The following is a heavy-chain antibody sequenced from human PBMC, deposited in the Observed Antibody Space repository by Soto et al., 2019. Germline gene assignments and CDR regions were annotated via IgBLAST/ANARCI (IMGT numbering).Heavy chain of an antibody. CDR3: ARVDTAMDFDY. V-gene: IGHV3-33*01. Sequence: GVSLRLSCAASGFTFSSYGMHWVRQAPGKGLEWVAVIWYDGSNKYYADSVKGRFTISRDNSKNTLYLQMNSLRAEGTAVYYCARVDTAMDFDYWGQGTLVTVSS. D-gene: IGHD5-18*01. CDR2: IWYDGSNK. J-gene: IGHJ4*02. CDR1: GFTFSSYG.